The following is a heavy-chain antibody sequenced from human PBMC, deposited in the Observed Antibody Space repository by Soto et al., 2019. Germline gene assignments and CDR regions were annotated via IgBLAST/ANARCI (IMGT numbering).Heavy chain of an antibody. J-gene: IGHJ4*02. CDR2: INHSGST. Sequence: PSETLSLTFTVSGGSISSSSYYWGWIRQPPGKGLEWIGEINHSGSTNYNPSPKSRVTISVDTSKNQFSLKLSSVTAADTAVYYCARGRGRPPGSNVDIVATTHFDYWGQGTLVTVSS. CDR3: ARGRGRPPGSNVDIVATTHFDY. D-gene: IGHD5-12*01. CDR1: GGSISSSSYY. V-gene: IGHV4-39*07.